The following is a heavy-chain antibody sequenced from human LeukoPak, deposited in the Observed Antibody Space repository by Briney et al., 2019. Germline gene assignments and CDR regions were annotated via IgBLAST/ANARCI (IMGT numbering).Heavy chain of an antibody. CDR3: ARLNVDTAMFDDY. CDR2: IYYSGST. Sequence: PSETLSLTCTVSGGSISSGGYYWSWIRQHPGKGLEWIGYIYYSGSTYYNPSLKSRVTISVDTSKNQFSLKLSSVTAADTAVYYCARLNVDTAMFDDYWGQGTLVTVSS. CDR1: GGSISSGGYY. J-gene: IGHJ4*02. V-gene: IGHV4-31*03. D-gene: IGHD5-18*01.